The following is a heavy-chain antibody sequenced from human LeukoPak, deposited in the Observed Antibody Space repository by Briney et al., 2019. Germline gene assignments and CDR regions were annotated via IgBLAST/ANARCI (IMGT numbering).Heavy chain of an antibody. CDR2: IIPIFGPA. Sequence: SVTVSCKASGGTFSSYAISWVRQAPGQGLEWMGGIIPIFGPANYAQKFQGRVTITTDESTSTAYMELSSLRSEDTAVYYCARTIFGVVIPTENWFDPWGQGTLVTVSS. CDR3: ARTIFGVVIPTENWFDP. J-gene: IGHJ5*02. D-gene: IGHD3-3*01. CDR1: GGTFSSYA. V-gene: IGHV1-69*05.